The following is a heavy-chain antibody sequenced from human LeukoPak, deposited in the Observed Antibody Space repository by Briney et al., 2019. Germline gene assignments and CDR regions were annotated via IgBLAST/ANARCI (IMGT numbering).Heavy chain of an antibody. CDR3: AKRGVVIRGLLVIGYHQEAYHYDF. CDR1: GISLSNYA. CDR2: ISERGGST. J-gene: IGHJ4*02. V-gene: IGHV3-23*01. D-gene: IGHD3-10*01. Sequence: PGGSLRLSCVVSGISLSNYAMTWVRQAPGKGLEWVSYISERGGSTTYADSVKGRFTISRDTSLNTLYLQMNNLRAEDTAVYFRAKRGVVIRGLLVIGYHQEAYHYDFWGQGVLVTVSS.